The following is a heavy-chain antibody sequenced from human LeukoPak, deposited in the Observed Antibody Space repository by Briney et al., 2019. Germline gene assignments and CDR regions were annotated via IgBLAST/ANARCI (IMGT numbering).Heavy chain of an antibody. CDR1: GFTFSSYS. J-gene: IGHJ4*02. Sequence: NSGGSLRLSCAASGFTFSSYSMNWVRQAPGKGLEWVSSISSSSSYIYYADSVKGRFTISRDNSKNTLYLQMNSLRAEDTAVYYCARGGRIAAAALHDYWGQGTLVTVSS. CDR3: ARGGRIAAAALHDY. D-gene: IGHD6-13*01. V-gene: IGHV3-21*01. CDR2: ISSSSSYI.